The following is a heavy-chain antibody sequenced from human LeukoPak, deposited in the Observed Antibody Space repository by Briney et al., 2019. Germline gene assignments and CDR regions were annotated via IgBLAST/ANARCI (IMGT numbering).Heavy chain of an antibody. V-gene: IGHV3-23*01. CDR1: GFSFNDFA. Sequence: GSLRLSCAAPGFSFNDFAMNWVRQAPGKGLEWVAAISASGSATSYADSVRGRFTISRDNSKSTTYLQMNSLRAEDTAVFYCAKDLYPRDFWSGYFDYWGQGIPVTVSS. J-gene: IGHJ4*02. CDR2: ISASGSAT. CDR3: AKDLYPRDFWSGYFDY. D-gene: IGHD3-3*01.